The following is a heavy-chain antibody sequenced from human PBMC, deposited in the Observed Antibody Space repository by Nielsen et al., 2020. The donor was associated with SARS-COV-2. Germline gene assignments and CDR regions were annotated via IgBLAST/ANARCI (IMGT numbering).Heavy chain of an antibody. CDR1: GYTFTSYA. Sequence: ASVKVSCKASGYTFTSYAMHWVRQAPGQRLEWMGWINAGNGNTKYSQKFQDRVTITRDTSASTAYMELSSLRSEDTAVYYCARGRGYSSSRWFDPWGQGTLVTVSS. V-gene: IGHV1-3*01. CDR2: INAGNGNT. D-gene: IGHD5-18*01. CDR3: ARGRGYSSSRWFDP. J-gene: IGHJ5*02.